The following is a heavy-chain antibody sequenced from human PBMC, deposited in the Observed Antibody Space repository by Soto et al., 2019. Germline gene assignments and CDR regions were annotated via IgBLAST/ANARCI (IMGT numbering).Heavy chain of an antibody. D-gene: IGHD2-15*01. V-gene: IGHV4-4*02. CDR3: ARSARYGVVGDY. CDR1: GDSIYRSYW. CDR2: IFHTGTT. Sequence: QVQLLESGPGLVKPSGTLSLTCGVSGDSIYRSYWWSWVRLPPGKGPEWIGEIFHTGTTNYNPSLKSRRTMSVDKSKKEISLKLDSVTAADTAVYFCARSARYGVVGDYWGQGTGVTVSS. J-gene: IGHJ4*02.